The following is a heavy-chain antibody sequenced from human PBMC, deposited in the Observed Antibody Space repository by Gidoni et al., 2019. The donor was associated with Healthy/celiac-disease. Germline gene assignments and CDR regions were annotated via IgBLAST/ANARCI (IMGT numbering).Heavy chain of an antibody. CDR1: GYTFTSYY. CDR3: ARDHCGGDCFYWYFDL. D-gene: IGHD2-21*02. J-gene: IGHJ2*01. V-gene: IGHV1-46*01. CDR2: INPSGGST. Sequence: QVQLVQSGAEVKKPRASVKVSCKASGYTFTSYYMHWVRQAPGQGLEWMGIINPSGGSTSYAQKFQGRVTMTRDTSTSTVYMELSSLRSEDTAVYYCARDHCGGDCFYWYFDLWGRGTLVTVSS.